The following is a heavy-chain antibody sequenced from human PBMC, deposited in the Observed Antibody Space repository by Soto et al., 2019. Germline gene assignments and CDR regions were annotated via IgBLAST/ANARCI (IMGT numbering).Heavy chain of an antibody. CDR2: IWYDGSNK. CDR3: ARDVYYGSGSYYPMGGYYYYGMDV. D-gene: IGHD3-10*01. J-gene: IGHJ6*02. V-gene: IGHV3-33*01. Sequence: GGSLRLSCAASGFTFSSYGMHWVRQAPGKGLEWVAVIWYDGSNKYYADSVKGRFTISRDNSKNTLYLQMNSLRAEDTAVYYCARDVYYGSGSYYPMGGYYYYGMDVWGQGTTVTVSS. CDR1: GFTFSSYG.